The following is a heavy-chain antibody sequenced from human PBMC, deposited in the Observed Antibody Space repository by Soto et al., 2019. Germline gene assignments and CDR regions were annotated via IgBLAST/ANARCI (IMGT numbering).Heavy chain of an antibody. D-gene: IGHD3-9*01. CDR3: AKVKTGYYF. CDR2: ISGGGSA. J-gene: IGHJ4*02. CDR1: GFTVSDIY. Sequence: GGSLRLSCAASGFTVSDIYMSWVRQGPGKGLEWVSIISGGGSAYYADSVKGRFTISRDNSKNTLYLQMNSLRAEDTAVYYCAKVKTGYYFGGQGTLVTVSS. V-gene: IGHV3-66*01.